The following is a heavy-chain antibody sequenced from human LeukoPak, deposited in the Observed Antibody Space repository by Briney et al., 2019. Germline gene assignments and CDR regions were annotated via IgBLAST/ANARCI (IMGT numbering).Heavy chain of an antibody. CDR3: ARDKSRSISNAFDI. CDR1: GGTFSSYA. V-gene: IGHV1-69*06. Sequence: GASVKVSCKASGGTFSSYAISWVRQAPGQGLEWMGGIIPIFGTANYAQKFQGRVTITADKSTSTAYMELSSLRSEDTAAYYCARDKSRSISNAFDIWGQGTMVTVSS. J-gene: IGHJ3*02. CDR2: IIPIFGTA. D-gene: IGHD5-24*01.